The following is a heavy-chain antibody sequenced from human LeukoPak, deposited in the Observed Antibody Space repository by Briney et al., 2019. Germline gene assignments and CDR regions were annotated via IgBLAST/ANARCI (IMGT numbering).Heavy chain of an antibody. CDR2: IYYSGST. D-gene: IGHD3-16*01. CDR1: GGSISSYY. Sequence: SEPLSLTCTVSGGSISSYYWSWIRQPPGKGLEWIGYIYYSGSTNYNPSLKSRVTISVDMSKNQFSLNLSSVTAADTAVYYCARRPGGYCHFDLWGRGPLVTVS. CDR3: ARRPGGYCHFDL. V-gene: IGHV4-59*08. J-gene: IGHJ2*01.